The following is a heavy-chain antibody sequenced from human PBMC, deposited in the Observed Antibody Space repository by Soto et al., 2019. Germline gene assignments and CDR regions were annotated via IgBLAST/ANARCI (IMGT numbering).Heavy chain of an antibody. CDR3: ARVGYSSGWRPYYYYYGMDV. CDR2: ISNDGRNK. V-gene: IGHV3-30*14. D-gene: IGHD6-19*01. CDR1: GFTFSTYA. Sequence: QVQLVESGGGVVQPGRSLRLSCAASGFTFSTYAMHWVRQAPGKGLVWVAVISNDGRNKYYADSVKGRFTISRDNSKNTLYLQMNSLRAEDTAVYYCARVGYSSGWRPYYYYYGMDVWGQGTTVTVSS. J-gene: IGHJ6*02.